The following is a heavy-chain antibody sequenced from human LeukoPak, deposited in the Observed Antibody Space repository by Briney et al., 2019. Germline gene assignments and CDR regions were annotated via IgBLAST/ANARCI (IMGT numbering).Heavy chain of an antibody. J-gene: IGHJ3*02. CDR1: GFTFSSYG. CDR3: AREAGAYLTEDAFDI. D-gene: IGHD3-9*01. V-gene: IGHV3-30*03. CDR2: ISYDGSNK. Sequence: GGSLRLSCAASGFTFSSYGMHWVRQAPGKGLEWVAVISYDGSNKYYADSVKGRFTISRDNSKNTLYLQMNSLRAEDTAVYYCAREAGAYLTEDAFDIWGQGTMVTVSS.